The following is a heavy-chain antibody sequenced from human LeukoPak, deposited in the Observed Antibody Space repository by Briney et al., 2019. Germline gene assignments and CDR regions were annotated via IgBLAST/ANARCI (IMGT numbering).Heavy chain of an antibody. Sequence: ASVKVSCKASGYTFTGYYMHWVRQAPGQGLEWMGWINPDSDDTNYAQNFQGRVTMTRDTSISTAYMELSRLRSDDTAVYYCARGLGGLGYYYYYMDVWGKGTTVTVSS. CDR2: INPDSDDT. CDR1: GYTFTGYY. J-gene: IGHJ6*03. D-gene: IGHD3-16*01. V-gene: IGHV1-2*02. CDR3: ARGLGGLGYYYYYMDV.